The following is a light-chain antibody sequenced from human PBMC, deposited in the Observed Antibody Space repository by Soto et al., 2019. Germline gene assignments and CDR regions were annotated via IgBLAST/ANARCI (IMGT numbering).Light chain of an antibody. CDR3: CSYAGSIPYV. Sequence: QSVLTQPASVSGSPGQSITISCTGTSSDDGSYNLVSWYQQHPGKAPKLMIYEVSKRPSGVSNRFSGSKSGNTASLTIFGLQAEDEADYYCCSYAGSIPYVFGTGTKVTVL. V-gene: IGLV2-23*02. CDR1: SSDDGSYNL. J-gene: IGLJ1*01. CDR2: EVS.